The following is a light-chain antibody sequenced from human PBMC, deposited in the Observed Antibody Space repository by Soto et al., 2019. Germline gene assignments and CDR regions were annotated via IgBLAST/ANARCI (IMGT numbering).Light chain of an antibody. CDR1: QSVSSRY. CDR2: GAS. V-gene: IGKV3-20*01. J-gene: IGKJ4*01. CDR3: QQYGSSPPIT. Sequence: IVLTQSPGTLSLSPGERATLSCRASQSVSSRYLAWYQQKAGQAPRLLIYGASSRATGIPDRFSGNGSGTDFNLTISRLEPEDFAVYYCQQYGSSPPITFGGGTKVEIK.